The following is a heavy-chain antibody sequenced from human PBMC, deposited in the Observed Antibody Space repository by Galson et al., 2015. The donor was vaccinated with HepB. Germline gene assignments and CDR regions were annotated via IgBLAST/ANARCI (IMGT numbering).Heavy chain of an antibody. Sequence: SLRLSCAASGFTFSSYFMTWVRQAPGKGLEWVSSISSSSSYIYYADSVKGRFTISRDNAKNSLYLQMNSLRAEDTAVYYCARGVGATIEIDYWGQGTLVTVSS. J-gene: IGHJ4*02. CDR1: GFTFSSYF. D-gene: IGHD1-26*01. V-gene: IGHV3-21*01. CDR2: ISSSSSYI. CDR3: ARGVGATIEIDY.